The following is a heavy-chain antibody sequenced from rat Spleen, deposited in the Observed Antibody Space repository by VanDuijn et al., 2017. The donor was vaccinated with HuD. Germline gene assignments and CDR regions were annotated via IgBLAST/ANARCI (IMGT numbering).Heavy chain of an antibody. D-gene: IGHD1-6*01. CDR3: ARAFPAGPFDY. CDR1: GFTFSSYW. V-gene: IGHV5-58*01. J-gene: IGHJ4*01. Sequence: EVQLVESGGGLVQPGRSLKLSCAASGFTFSSYWMYWIRQAPGKGLEWISSINTDGGTTYYLDSVKGRFTISRNNAKNTLYLQMDSLRSEDTATYYCARAFPAGPFDYWGQGASVTVSS. CDR2: INTDGGTT.